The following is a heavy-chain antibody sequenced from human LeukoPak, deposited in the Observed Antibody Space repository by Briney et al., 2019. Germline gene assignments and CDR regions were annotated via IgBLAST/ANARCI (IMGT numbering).Heavy chain of an antibody. Sequence: TGGSLRLSCAASGFTFSTYGMHWVRQAPGKGLEWVAAISYDGSTIYYADSVKGRFTISRDNSKNTLSLLMNSLRPEDTAVYYCAKAHTSGWYYFDSWGQGTLVTVSS. CDR3: AKAHTSGWYYFDS. J-gene: IGHJ4*02. D-gene: IGHD6-19*01. CDR1: GFTFSTYG. V-gene: IGHV3-30*18. CDR2: ISYDGSTI.